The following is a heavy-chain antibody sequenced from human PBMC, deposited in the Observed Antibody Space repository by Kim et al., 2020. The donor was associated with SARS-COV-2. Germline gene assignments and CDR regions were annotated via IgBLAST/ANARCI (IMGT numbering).Heavy chain of an antibody. CDR3: ARLPHGDQTPYYYYYYGMDV. V-gene: IGHV4-34*01. J-gene: IGHJ6*02. CDR2: INHSGST. D-gene: IGHD4-17*01. CDR1: GGSFSGYY. Sequence: SETLSLTCAVYGGSFSGYYWSWIRQPPGKGLEWIGEINHSGSTNYNPSLKSRVTISVDTSKNQFSLKLSSVTAADTAVYYCARLPHGDQTPYYYYYYGMDVWGQGTTVTVSS.